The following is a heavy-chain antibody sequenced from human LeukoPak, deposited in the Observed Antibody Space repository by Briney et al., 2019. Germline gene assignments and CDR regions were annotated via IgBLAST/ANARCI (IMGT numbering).Heavy chain of an antibody. CDR1: GGTFSSYA. CDR3: ARGTYHYYYMDV. V-gene: IGHV1-69*04. J-gene: IGHJ6*03. Sequence: GASVKVSRKASGGTFSSYAISWVRQAPGQGLEWMGRIIPILGIANYAQKFQGRVTITADKSTSTAYMELSSLRSEDTAVYYCARGTYHYYYMDVWGKGTTVTVSS. CDR2: IIPILGIA.